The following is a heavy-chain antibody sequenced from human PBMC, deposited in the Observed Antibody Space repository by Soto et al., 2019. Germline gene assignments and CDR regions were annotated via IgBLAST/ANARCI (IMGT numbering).Heavy chain of an antibody. Sequence: SVKVSCKASGGTFSSYAISWVRQAPGQGLEWMGGIIPIFGTANYAQKFQGRVTITADESTSTAYMELSSLRSEDTAVYYCARGSKYYYDSSGYFGMDVWGQGTTVTVSS. J-gene: IGHJ6*02. CDR1: GGTFSSYA. D-gene: IGHD3-22*01. CDR3: ARGSKYYYDSSGYFGMDV. CDR2: IIPIFGTA. V-gene: IGHV1-69*13.